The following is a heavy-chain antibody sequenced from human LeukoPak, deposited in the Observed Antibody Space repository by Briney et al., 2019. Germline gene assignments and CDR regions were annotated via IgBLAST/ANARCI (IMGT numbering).Heavy chain of an antibody. CDR1: GYTFTSYY. D-gene: IGHD1-26*01. V-gene: IGHV1-46*01. J-gene: IGHJ6*02. Sequence: GASVKVSCKASGYTFTSYYLPWVRQAPGQGLEWMGIINPSGDTTSYAQKFQGTVTMTRDTSTSTVFMELRSLRSEDTAVYYCARGSGVGATYYYYGMDVWGQGTTVTVSS. CDR2: INPSGDTT. CDR3: ARGSGVGATYYYYGMDV.